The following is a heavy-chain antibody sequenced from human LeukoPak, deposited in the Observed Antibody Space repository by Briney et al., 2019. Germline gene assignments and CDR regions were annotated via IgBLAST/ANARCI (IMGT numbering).Heavy chain of an antibody. V-gene: IGHV3-21*01. CDR2: ISSNSGSI. D-gene: IGHD5-24*01. CDR3: ARGTMATITFDI. J-gene: IGHJ3*02. Sequence: GGSLRLSCAASGFIVSSSYMSWVRQAPGKGLEWVSSISSNSGSIYYADSVKGRFTISRDNAKNSLYLHMNSLRAEDTAVYYCARGTMATITFDIWGQGTMVTVSS. CDR1: GFIVSSSY.